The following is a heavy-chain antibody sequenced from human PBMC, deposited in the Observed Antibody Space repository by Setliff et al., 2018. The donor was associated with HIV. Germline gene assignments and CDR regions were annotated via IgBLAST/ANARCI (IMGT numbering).Heavy chain of an antibody. V-gene: IGHV4-4*09. J-gene: IGHJ6*03. Sequence: PSETLSLTCSVSGGSISNFYWSWIRQPPGKGLEWVGHIYSTGDTNYNPSLKSRVTISVDTSKNQFSLKLSSVTAADTAVYYCARDTYYGSGSYPPFYYYMDVWGKGTTVTVSS. CDR3: ARDTYYGSGSYPPFYYYMDV. CDR1: GGSISNFY. D-gene: IGHD3-10*01. CDR2: IYSTGDT.